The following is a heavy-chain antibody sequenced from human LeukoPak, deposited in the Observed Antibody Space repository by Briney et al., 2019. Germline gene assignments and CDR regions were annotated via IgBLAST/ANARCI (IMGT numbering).Heavy chain of an antibody. CDR3: ERVSPHGYSDY. D-gene: IGHD3-22*01. CDR1: GYTFTSYY. CDR2: INPSGGST. J-gene: IGHJ4*02. Sequence: ASVKVSCKASGYTFTSYYMHWVRQAPGQGLEWMGIINPSGGSTSYAQKFQGRVTMTRDTSTSTVYMELSSLRSEDTAVYYCERVSPHGYSDYWGQGTLVTVSS. V-gene: IGHV1-46*01.